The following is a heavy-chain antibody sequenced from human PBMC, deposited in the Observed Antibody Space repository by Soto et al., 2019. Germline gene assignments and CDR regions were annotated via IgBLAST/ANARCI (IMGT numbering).Heavy chain of an antibody. J-gene: IGHJ4*02. CDR2: ISAYNGNT. CDR1: GYTFTSYG. D-gene: IGHD6-13*01. Sequence: SVNVSCKASGYTFTSYGTSWVRQAPGQGLEWMGWISAYNGNTNYAQKLQGRVTMTTDTSTSTAYMELRSLRSDDTAVYYCARDSSSWTDENYFDEWGQGTLVTVSS. CDR3: ARDSSSWTDENYFDE. V-gene: IGHV1-18*01.